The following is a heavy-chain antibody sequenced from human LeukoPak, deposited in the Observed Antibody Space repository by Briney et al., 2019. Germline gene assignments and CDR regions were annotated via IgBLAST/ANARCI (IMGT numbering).Heavy chain of an antibody. D-gene: IGHD3-3*01. J-gene: IGHJ1*01. CDR3: AKHIYGVVSIQQ. CDR2: IRSKTDGGTT. CDR1: GFTFRDAW. Sequence: PGGSLRLSCAASGFTFRDAWMTWVRQAPGKGLEWVGRIRSKTDGGTTDYAVSVQGRFTISRDDSKNTLYLLMSSLKTEDTAVYYCAKHIYGVVSIQQWGQGTLVTVSS. V-gene: IGHV3-15*01.